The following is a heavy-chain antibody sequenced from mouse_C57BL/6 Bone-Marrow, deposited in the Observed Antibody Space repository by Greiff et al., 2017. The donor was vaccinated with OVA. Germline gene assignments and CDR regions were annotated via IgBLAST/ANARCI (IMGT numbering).Heavy chain of an antibody. CDR2: IYPGSGNT. Sequence: QVQLQQSGPELVKPGASVKLSCKASGYSFTSYYIHWVKQRPGQGLEWIGWIYPGSGNTKYNEKFKGKATLTADTSSSTAYMQLSSLTSEDSAVYYCAREGWPYYYGSSPFAYWGQGTLVTVSA. CDR3: AREGWPYYYGSSPFAY. J-gene: IGHJ3*01. CDR1: GYSFTSYY. D-gene: IGHD1-1*01. V-gene: IGHV1-66*01.